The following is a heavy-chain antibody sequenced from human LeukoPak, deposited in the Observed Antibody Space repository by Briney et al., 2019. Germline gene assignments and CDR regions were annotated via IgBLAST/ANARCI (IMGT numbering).Heavy chain of an antibody. CDR2: IYFRGST. J-gene: IGHJ5*02. D-gene: IGHD6-19*01. CDR1: GGSISSGGYY. Sequence: PWETLSLTCTVSGGSISSGGYYWGWIRQPPGKGLEWIGSIYFRGSTDYNPSLKSRVTISADTSKNQFSLKLSSVTAADAAVYYCVRQYSSGWPWFDPWGQGTLVTVSS. V-gene: IGHV4-39*01. CDR3: VRQYSSGWPWFDP.